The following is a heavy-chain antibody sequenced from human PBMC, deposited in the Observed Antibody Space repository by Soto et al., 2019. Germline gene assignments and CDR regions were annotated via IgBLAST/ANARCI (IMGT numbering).Heavy chain of an antibody. J-gene: IGHJ4*02. CDR3: ATSRQDILTGYYTAILDY. CDR2: IYPGDSDT. Sequence: PGESLKISCKGSGYSFTSYWIGWVRQMPGKGLEWMGIIYPGDSDTRYSPSFQGQVTISADKSISTAYLQWSSLKASDTAMYYCATSRQDILTGYYTAILDYWGQGTLVTSPQ. V-gene: IGHV5-51*01. CDR1: GYSFTSYW. D-gene: IGHD3-9*01.